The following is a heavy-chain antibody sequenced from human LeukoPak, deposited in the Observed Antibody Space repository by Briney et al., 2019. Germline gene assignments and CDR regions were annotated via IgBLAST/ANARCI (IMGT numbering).Heavy chain of an antibody. Sequence: PGGSLRLSCAASGFTFSSYGMHWVRQAPGKGLEWVAVISYDGGNKYYADSVKGRFTISRDNSKNTLYLQMNSLRAEDTAVYYCAKGDSSGWSYYYGMDVWGKGTTVTVSS. V-gene: IGHV3-30*18. D-gene: IGHD6-19*01. J-gene: IGHJ6*04. CDR1: GFTFSSYG. CDR3: AKGDSSGWSYYYGMDV. CDR2: ISYDGGNK.